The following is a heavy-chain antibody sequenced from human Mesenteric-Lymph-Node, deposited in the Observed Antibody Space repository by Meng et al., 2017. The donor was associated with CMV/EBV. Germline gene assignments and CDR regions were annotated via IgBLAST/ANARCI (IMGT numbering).Heavy chain of an antibody. V-gene: IGHV3-23*01. CDR3: AKVRLVRYCSGGSCYFDY. J-gene: IGHJ4*02. CDR2: ISGTGDKT. D-gene: IGHD2-15*01. CDR1: GFTFSSYA. Sequence: ESLKISCAASGFTFSSYALTWVRQAPGKGLEWVSGISGTGDKTYHADSVKGRFTISRDNSKNTLYLQMNSLRAEDTAVYYCAKVRLVRYCSGGSCYFDYWGQGTLVTVSS.